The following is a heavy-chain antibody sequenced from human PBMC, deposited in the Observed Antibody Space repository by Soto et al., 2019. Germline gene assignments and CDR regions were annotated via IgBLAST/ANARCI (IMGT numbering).Heavy chain of an antibody. D-gene: IGHD3-3*01. J-gene: IGHJ6*03. CDR1: GFTVSSNY. V-gene: IGHV3-66*01. CDR2: IYSGGST. CDR3: ARESNIRFLEWAQYYYYYMDV. Sequence: PGGSLRLSCTASGFTVSSNYMSWVRQAPGKGLEWVSVIYSGGSTYYADSVKGRFTISRDNSKNTLYLQMNSLRAEDTAVYYCARESNIRFLEWAQYYYYYMDVWGKGTTVTVSS.